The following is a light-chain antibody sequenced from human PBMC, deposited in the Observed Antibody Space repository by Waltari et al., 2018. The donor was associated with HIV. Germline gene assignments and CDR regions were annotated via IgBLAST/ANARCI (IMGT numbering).Light chain of an antibody. CDR3: SSYSGINDVGV. V-gene: IGLV2-8*01. CDR1: RTDVGHYNY. Sequence: QSALTQPPSASGSLGQSVTISCSGTRTDVGHYNYVSWYQQPPGKAPKLIIYEVNKRPSGFPDRFSGSKSGNTASLTVSGLQAEDEGDYYCSSYSGINDVGVFGGGTKLTVL. J-gene: IGLJ3*02. CDR2: EVN.